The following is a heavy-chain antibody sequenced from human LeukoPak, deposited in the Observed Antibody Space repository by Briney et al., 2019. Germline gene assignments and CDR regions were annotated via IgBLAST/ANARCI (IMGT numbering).Heavy chain of an antibody. CDR3: ARGGHYYDSRRDYYYYYYMDV. V-gene: IGHV3-11*04. D-gene: IGHD3-22*01. CDR1: GFTFSDYY. Sequence: GGSLRLSCAASGFTFSDYYMSWIRQAPGQGLEWVSYISSSGSTIYYADSVKGRFTIPRDNAKNSLYLQMNSLRAEDTAVYYCARGGHYYDSRRDYYYYYYMDVWGKGTTVAVSS. J-gene: IGHJ6*03. CDR2: ISSSGSTI.